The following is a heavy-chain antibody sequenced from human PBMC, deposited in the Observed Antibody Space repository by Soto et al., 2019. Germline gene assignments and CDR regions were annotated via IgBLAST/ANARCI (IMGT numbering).Heavy chain of an antibody. V-gene: IGHV3-23*01. CDR1: GFTFSSYA. CDR2: ISGSGGST. D-gene: IGHD2-15*01. J-gene: IGHJ3*02. CDR3: AKDLSEGGAFDI. Sequence: GGSLRLSCAASGFTFSSYAMSWVRQAPGKGLEWVSGISGSGGSTYYADSVQGGFTISRDNSKNTRYVQMNSLRAEDTAVYYCAKDLSEGGAFDIWGQGTMVTVSS.